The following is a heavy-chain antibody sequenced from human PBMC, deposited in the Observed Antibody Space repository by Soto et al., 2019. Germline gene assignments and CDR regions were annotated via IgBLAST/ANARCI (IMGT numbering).Heavy chain of an antibody. CDR1: GYSFTSYW. J-gene: IGHJ4*02. V-gene: IGHV5-51*01. D-gene: IGHD3-10*01. Sequence: PGESLKVSCKGSGYSFTSYWIAWVRQMPGKGLEWMGVIYAGDSDIRYSPSFQGQVTISVDKTISTAYLQGSSLKASDTAMYYCARQHDSGSYYPFDYWGQGTLVTVSS. CDR3: ARQHDSGSYYPFDY. CDR2: IYAGDSDI.